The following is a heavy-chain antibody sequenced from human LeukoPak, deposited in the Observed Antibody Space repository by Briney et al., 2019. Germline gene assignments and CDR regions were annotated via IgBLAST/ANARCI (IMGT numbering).Heavy chain of an antibody. D-gene: IGHD3-3*01. V-gene: IGHV3-66*02. J-gene: IGHJ6*03. CDR1: GFTVSSNY. Sequence: GGSLRLSCAASGFTVSSNYMSWVRQAPGKGLEWVSVIYSGGSTYYADSVKGPFTISRDNSKNTLYLQMNSLRAEDTAVYYCARDRYTIFGVVTPDMDVWGKGTTVTVSS. CDR2: IYSGGST. CDR3: ARDRYTIFGVVTPDMDV.